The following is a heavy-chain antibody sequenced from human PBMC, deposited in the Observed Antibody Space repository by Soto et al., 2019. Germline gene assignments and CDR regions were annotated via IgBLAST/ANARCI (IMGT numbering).Heavy chain of an antibody. CDR1: GFTFSSYG. J-gene: IGHJ4*02. D-gene: IGHD3-9*01. CDR3: AKSDLLTGYWHY. V-gene: IGHV3-30*18. CDR2: ISYDGSNK. Sequence: GGSLRLCCAASGFTFSSYGMHWARQAPGKGLEWVAVISYDGSNKYYADSVKGRFTISRDNSKNTLYLQMNSLRAEDTAVYYCAKSDLLTGYWHYWGQGTLVTVSS.